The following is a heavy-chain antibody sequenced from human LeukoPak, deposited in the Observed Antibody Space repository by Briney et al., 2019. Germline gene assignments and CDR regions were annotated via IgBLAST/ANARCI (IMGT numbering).Heavy chain of an antibody. CDR2: IYYSGST. V-gene: IGHV4-39*01. J-gene: IGHJ4*02. D-gene: IGHD3-10*01. CDR1: GGSISSSSYY. Sequence: SETLSLTCTVSGGSISSSSYYWGWIRQPPGKGLEWIGSIYYSGSTCYNPSLKSRVTISVDTSKNQFSLKLSSVTAADTAVYYCARLTMVRGLKYWGQGTLVTVSS. CDR3: ARLTMVRGLKY.